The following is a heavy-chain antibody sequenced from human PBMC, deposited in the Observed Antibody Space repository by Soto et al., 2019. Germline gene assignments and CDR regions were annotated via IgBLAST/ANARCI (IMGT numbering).Heavy chain of an antibody. CDR3: AREAAARAGAYDY. V-gene: IGHV3-74*01. CDR1: GFPFSSYW. D-gene: IGHD6-6*01. CDR2: INSDGIIT. J-gene: IGHJ4*02. Sequence: GGSLRLSCAASGFPFSSYWMHWVRQAPGKGLVWVSRINSDGIITAYADSVKGRFTISRDNAKNTLYLQMDSLRAEDTAVYFCAREAAARAGAYDYWGQGTLVTVSS.